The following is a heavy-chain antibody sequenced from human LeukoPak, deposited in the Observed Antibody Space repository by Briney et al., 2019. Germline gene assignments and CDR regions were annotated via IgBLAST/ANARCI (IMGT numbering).Heavy chain of an antibody. Sequence: SETLSLTCTVSGGSISSGDYYWSWIRQPPGKGLEWIGYIYYSGSTYYNPSLKSRVTISVDTSKNQFSLKLSSVTAADTAVYYCARVSIAAAGDRFDYWGQGTLVTASS. CDR3: ARVSIAAAGDRFDY. CDR2: IYYSGST. V-gene: IGHV4-30-4*08. CDR1: GGSISSGDYY. D-gene: IGHD6-13*01. J-gene: IGHJ4*02.